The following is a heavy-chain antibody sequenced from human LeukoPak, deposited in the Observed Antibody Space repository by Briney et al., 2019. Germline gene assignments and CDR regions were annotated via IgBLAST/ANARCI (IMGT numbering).Heavy chain of an antibody. J-gene: IGHJ4*02. Sequence: GGSLRLSCAASGFTFSSYAMNWVRQAPGKGLEWVSVISGSGGSTYSADSVKGRFTISRDNSKNTLYLQMNSLRAEDTAVYYCAKRGIYSTNGRYYLDYWGLGTLVTVSS. V-gene: IGHV3-23*01. CDR3: AKRGIYSTNGRYYLDY. D-gene: IGHD3-16*01. CDR2: ISGSGGST. CDR1: GFTFSSYA.